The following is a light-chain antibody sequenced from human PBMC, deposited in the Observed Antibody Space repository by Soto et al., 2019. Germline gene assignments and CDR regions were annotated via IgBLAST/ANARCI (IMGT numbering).Light chain of an antibody. Sequence: EIVMTQSPATLSVSPGERATLSCRASQSVSTNLAWYQQKLGQAPRLLIHSVSTRATGIPAKFSGSGSGTEFTLTISSLQSEDIAVYDCQKYHHWPPVSTLGQGTKVEIK. V-gene: IGKV3-15*01. J-gene: IGKJ2*01. CDR3: QKYHHWPPVST. CDR2: SVS. CDR1: QSVSTN.